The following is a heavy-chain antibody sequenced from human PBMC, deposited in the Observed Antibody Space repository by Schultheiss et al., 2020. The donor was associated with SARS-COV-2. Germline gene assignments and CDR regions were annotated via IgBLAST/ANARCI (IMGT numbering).Heavy chain of an antibody. CDR3: AKDLLGPQPPFDY. Sequence: GGSLRLSCAASGFTFSSYEMNWVRQAPGKGLEWVSSISSASNYIYYSDSLKGQVTISRDNSKNTLYLQMNSLRAEDTAVYYCAKDLLGPQPPFDYWGQGTLVTVSS. CDR1: GFTFSSYE. J-gene: IGHJ4*02. V-gene: IGHV3-21*04. D-gene: IGHD2-2*01. CDR2: ISSASNYI.